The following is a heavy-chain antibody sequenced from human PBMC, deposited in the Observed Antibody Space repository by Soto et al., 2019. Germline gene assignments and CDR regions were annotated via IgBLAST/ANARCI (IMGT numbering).Heavy chain of an antibody. D-gene: IGHD6-19*01. V-gene: IGHV4-39*01. CDR2: IFYPGTT. Sequence: QVQLQESGPGLVKPSETLSLTCTVSGDSITTSSSYWDWIRQSPGGGLGWIGPIFYPGTTYYNPSLIRLASVSQDTSKNHFCLKLTSATAAYTAVYYCARHPNRPVAGYFCGESTLVTVSS. CDR3: ARHPNRPVAGYF. CDR1: GDSITTSSSY. J-gene: IGHJ1*01.